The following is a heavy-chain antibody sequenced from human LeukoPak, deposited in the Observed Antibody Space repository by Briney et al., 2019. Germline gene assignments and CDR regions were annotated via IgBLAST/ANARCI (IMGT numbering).Heavy chain of an antibody. CDR3: ARDRGYSMGLHHYGMDV. CDR1: GYTFTSYG. V-gene: IGHV1-18*01. CDR2: ISAYNGNT. Sequence: GASVKVSCKASGYTFTSYGISWVRQAPGQGLEWMGWISAYNGNTNYAQKLQGRVTMTTDTSTSTAYMELRSLRSEDTAVYYCARDRGYSMGLHHYGMDVWGQGTTVTVSS. J-gene: IGHJ6*02. D-gene: IGHD4-11*01.